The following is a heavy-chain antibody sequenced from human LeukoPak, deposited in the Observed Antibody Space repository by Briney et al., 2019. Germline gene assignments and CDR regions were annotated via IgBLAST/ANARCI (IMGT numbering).Heavy chain of an antibody. V-gene: IGHV4-59*05. CDR1: GGSISSYY. Sequence: SETLSLTCTVSGGSISSYYWSWIRQPPGKGLEWIGSIYYSGSTYYNPSLKSRVTISVDTSKNQFSLKLSSVTAADTAVYYCARLRLVPARMDVWGQGTTVTVSS. D-gene: IGHD2-2*01. CDR3: ARLRLVPARMDV. J-gene: IGHJ6*02. CDR2: IYYSGST.